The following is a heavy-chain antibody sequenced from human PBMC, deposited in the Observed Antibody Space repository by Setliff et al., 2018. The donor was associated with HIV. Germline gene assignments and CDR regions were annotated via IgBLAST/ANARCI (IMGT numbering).Heavy chain of an antibody. J-gene: IGHJ3*02. V-gene: IGHV1-18*01. CDR3: AKGYSWSVVGALDI. Sequence: ASVKVSCKASGYTFTNQYISWVRQAPGQGLQWMGWISPHNGNTKFGEKFQGRVTMTTDPSTNTVYMQLGSLQSDDTAMYYCAKGYSWSVVGALDIWGQGTMVTVSS. D-gene: IGHD2-8*01. CDR1: GYTFTNQY. CDR2: ISPHNGNT.